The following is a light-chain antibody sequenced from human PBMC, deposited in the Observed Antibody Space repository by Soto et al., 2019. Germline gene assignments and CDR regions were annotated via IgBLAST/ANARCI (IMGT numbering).Light chain of an antibody. CDR1: QSISRW. V-gene: IGKV1-5*03. Sequence: DIHMTQSPSTLSASVGDRVTITCRASQSISRWVAWYQQKPGRAPNLLIYKTSSLETGVPSRFSGSGSGTEFTLTISSLQPDDFATYYRQHYKDYSWTFGQGTKVEVK. CDR3: QHYKDYSWT. CDR2: KTS. J-gene: IGKJ1*01.